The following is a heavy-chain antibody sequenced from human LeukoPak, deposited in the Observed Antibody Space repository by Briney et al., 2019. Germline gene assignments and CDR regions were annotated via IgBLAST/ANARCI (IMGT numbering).Heavy chain of an antibody. CDR1: GYTFTSYD. V-gene: IGHV1-8*01. J-gene: IGHJ5*02. CDR2: MNPNSGNT. CDR3: ARAPVIAAAGTIWFDP. Sequence: GASVKVSCKASGYTFTSYDINWVRQATGQGLEWMGWMNPNSGNTGYAQKFQGRVTMTRNTSISTAYVELSSLRSEDTAVYYCARAPVIAAAGTIWFDPWGQGTLVTVSS. D-gene: IGHD6-13*01.